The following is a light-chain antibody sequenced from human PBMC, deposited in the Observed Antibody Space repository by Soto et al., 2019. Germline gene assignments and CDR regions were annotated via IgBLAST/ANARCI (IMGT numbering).Light chain of an antibody. J-gene: IGKJ1*01. CDR2: AAS. CDR1: QSISNY. CDR3: QQSYSTPRT. Sequence: DIQMTQSPSSLSASVGDRVTMTCRASQSISNYLNWYQQKPGKAPNLLIYAASSLQSGVPSRFSGSGSGTDFTLTISSLQPEDFAAYYCQQSYSTPRTFGQGTKVEIK. V-gene: IGKV1-39*01.